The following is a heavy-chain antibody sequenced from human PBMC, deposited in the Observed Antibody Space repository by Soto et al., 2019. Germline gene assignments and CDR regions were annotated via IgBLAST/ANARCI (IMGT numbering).Heavy chain of an antibody. CDR3: VRIRYQLPSSVLWLDP. V-gene: IGHV4-34*01. J-gene: IGHJ5*02. D-gene: IGHD3-16*01. Sequence: SETLSLTCAVYGGFLSESYWTWIRQPPGKGLEWIGEINHVGGTNYNPSLKSRVTMSVDTSQSQFSLRLISVTAADTAMYFCVRIRYQLPSSVLWLDPWGQGTPVTVSS. CDR1: GGFLSESY. CDR2: INHVGGT.